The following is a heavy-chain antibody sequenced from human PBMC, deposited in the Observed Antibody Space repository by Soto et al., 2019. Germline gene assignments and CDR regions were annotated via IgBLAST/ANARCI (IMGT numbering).Heavy chain of an antibody. J-gene: IGHJ2*01. V-gene: IGHV1-69*08. Sequence: QVQLVQSGAEVKKPGSSVKVSCKASGGTFTTDTFSWVRQAPGHGLAWMGRIIPMLGTAKYAQKFQGRVTITADKSTSTVYMELSSLRSEDTAVYYCARGGGGVLVMTSDWYLGLCGRGTLVTVSS. D-gene: IGHD3-3*01. CDR3: ARGGGGVLVMTSDWYLGL. CDR2: IIPMLGTA. CDR1: GGTFTTDT.